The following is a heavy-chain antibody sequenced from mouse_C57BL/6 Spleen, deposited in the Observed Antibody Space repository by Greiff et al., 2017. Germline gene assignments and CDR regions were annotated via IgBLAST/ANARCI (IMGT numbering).Heavy chain of an antibody. J-gene: IGHJ4*01. D-gene: IGHD1-1*01. CDR1: GYAFSSSW. CDR3: ARSLYYGSNDYAMDY. V-gene: IGHV1-82*01. CDR2: IYPGDGDT. Sequence: QVQLQQSGPELVKPGASVKISCKASGYAFSSSWMNWVKQRPGKGLEWIGRIYPGDGDTNYNGKLKGKATLTADKSSSTAYMQLSSLTSEDSAVYFCARSLYYGSNDYAMDYWGQGTSVTVSS.